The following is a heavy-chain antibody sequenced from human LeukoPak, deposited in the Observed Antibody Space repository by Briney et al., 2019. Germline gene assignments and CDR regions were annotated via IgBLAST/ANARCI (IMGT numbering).Heavy chain of an antibody. CDR2: ISSTGNYI. CDR1: GFIFSNFN. CDR3: ARVSTGPV. D-gene: IGHD1-1*01. V-gene: IGHV3-21*01. Sequence: GGSLRVSCVGSGFIFSNFNMNWVRQAPGKGLEWVSSISSTGNYIHYADSVKGRFTISRDNAQKLLYLQMNSLRVEDSAVYYCARVSTGPVWGQGTLVTVSS. J-gene: IGHJ4*02.